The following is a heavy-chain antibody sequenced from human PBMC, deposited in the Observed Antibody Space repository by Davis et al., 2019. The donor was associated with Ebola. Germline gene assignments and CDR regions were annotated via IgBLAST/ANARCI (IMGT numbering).Heavy chain of an antibody. D-gene: IGHD4-23*01. CDR3: ATAANEFGGNYYYNMDV. V-gene: IGHV1-69*13. Sequence: TVKVSCKTSGGIFSNLAISWAWQAPARGLDWMGAIIPIFRTPYYPKCLQRRVTITADESTSTSYMELSSLTSEDTAVYYCATAANEFGGNYYYNMDVWGQGTTVTVSS. CDR1: GGIFSNLA. J-gene: IGHJ6*02. CDR2: IIPIFRTP.